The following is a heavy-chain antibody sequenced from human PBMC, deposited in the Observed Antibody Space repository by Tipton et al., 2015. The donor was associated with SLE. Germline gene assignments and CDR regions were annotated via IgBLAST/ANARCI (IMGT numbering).Heavy chain of an antibody. Sequence: SLRLSCAASGFIFSSYAMHWVRQAPGKGLEWVAVISYDGSNKYYADSVKGRFTISRDNSKNTLYLQMNSLRAEDTSVFYCAREAPSIFGVVPPFDYWGQGTLVTVSS. J-gene: IGHJ4*02. CDR3: AREAPSIFGVVPPFDY. V-gene: IGHV3-30-3*01. D-gene: IGHD3-3*01. CDR2: ISYDGSNK. CDR1: GFIFSSYA.